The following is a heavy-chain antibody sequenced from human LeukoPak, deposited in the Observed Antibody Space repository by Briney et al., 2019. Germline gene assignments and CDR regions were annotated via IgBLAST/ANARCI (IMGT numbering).Heavy chain of an antibody. V-gene: IGHV3-15*01. CDR2: IKSKTDGGTT. CDR3: TTGGLRGVYDY. D-gene: IGHD3-10*01. Sequence: GGSLRLSCAASGFAFSFYAMSWLRQPPGKGLEWVGRIKSKTDGGTTDYAAPVKGRFTISRDDSKNTRYLQMNSLKAEDTAVYYCTTGGLRGVYDYWGQGTLVTVSS. J-gene: IGHJ4*02. CDR1: GFAFSFYA.